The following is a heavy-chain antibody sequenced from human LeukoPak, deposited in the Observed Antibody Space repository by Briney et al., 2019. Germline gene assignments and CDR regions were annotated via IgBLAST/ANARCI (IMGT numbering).Heavy chain of an antibody. V-gene: IGHV5-51*01. Sequence: GESLKISCKGSGYSFTSYWIGWVRQMPGKGLEWMGIIYPGDSDTRYSPSFQGQVTISADKSISTAYLQWSSLKALDTAMYYCARHPLYYYYYMDVWGKGTTVTVSS. CDR2: IYPGDSDT. J-gene: IGHJ6*03. CDR3: ARHPLYYYYYMDV. CDR1: GYSFTSYW.